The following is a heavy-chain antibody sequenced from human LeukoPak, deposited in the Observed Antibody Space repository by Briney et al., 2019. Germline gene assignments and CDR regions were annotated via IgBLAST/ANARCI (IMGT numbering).Heavy chain of an antibody. J-gene: IGHJ6*02. Sequence: GGSLRLSCAASGFTFSSYEMNWVRQAPGKGLEGVSYISSSSSTIYYADSVKGRFTISRDNAKNSLYLQMNSLRAGDTAVYYRARDGSGWYLDYYYGMDVWGQGTTVTVSS. CDR2: ISSSSSTI. CDR1: GFTFSSYE. CDR3: ARDGSGWYLDYYYGMDV. V-gene: IGHV3-48*03. D-gene: IGHD6-19*01.